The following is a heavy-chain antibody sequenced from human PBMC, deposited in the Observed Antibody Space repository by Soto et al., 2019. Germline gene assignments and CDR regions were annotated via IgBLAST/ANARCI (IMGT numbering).Heavy chain of an antibody. D-gene: IGHD3-10*01. V-gene: IGHV4-39*01. CDR2: IYYSGST. CDR3: ARRGVVSLPFDY. J-gene: IGHJ4*02. CDR1: GGSISSSSYY. Sequence: QLQLQESGPGLVKPSETLSLTCTVSGGSISSSSYYWGWIRQPPGKGLGWIGSIYYSGSTYYNPSLKSRVTISVDTSKNQFSLKLSSVTAADTAVYYCARRGVVSLPFDYWGQGTLVTVSS.